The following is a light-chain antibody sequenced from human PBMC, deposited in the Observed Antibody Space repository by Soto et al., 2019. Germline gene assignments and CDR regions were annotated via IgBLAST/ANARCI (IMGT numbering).Light chain of an antibody. J-gene: IGLJ2*01. CDR3: SSYTSSSPHVV. CDR1: SSDVGGYNY. V-gene: IGLV2-14*01. CDR2: EVS. Sequence: QSALTQPASVPGSPGQSITISCTGTSSDVGGYNYVSWYQQHPGKAPQLMIYEVSNRPSGVSNRFSGSKSGNTASLTISGLQAEDEADYYCSSYTSSSPHVVFGGGTKLTVL.